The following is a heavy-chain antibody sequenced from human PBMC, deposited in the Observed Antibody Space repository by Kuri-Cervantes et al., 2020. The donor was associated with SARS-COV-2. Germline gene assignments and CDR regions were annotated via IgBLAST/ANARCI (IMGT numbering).Heavy chain of an antibody. CDR1: GFTFSNAW. CDR3: TTDPIVVVPGAIVA. CDR2: IKSKTDGGTT. V-gene: IGHV3-15*01. D-gene: IGHD2-2*02. Sequence: GSLRLSCAASGFTFSNAWMSWVRQAPGKGLEWVGRIKSKTDGGTTDYAAPVKGRFTISRDDSKNTLYLRMNSLKAEDTAVYYCTTDPIVVVPGAIVAWGQGTLVTVSS. J-gene: IGHJ5*02.